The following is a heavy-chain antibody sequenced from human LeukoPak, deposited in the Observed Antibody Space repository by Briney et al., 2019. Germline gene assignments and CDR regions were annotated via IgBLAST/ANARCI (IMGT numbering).Heavy chain of an antibody. CDR1: GFTFSSYD. CDR3: ARGDCSSTSCYAGNYYYMDV. V-gene: IGHV3-13*01. Sequence: GGSLRLSCAASGFTFSSYDMHWVRQATGKGLKWGSAIGTAGDTYYPGSVKGRFTISRENAKNSLYLQMNSLRAGDTAVYYCARGDCSSTSCYAGNYYYMDVWGKGTTVTVSS. CDR2: IGTAGDT. D-gene: IGHD2-2*01. J-gene: IGHJ6*03.